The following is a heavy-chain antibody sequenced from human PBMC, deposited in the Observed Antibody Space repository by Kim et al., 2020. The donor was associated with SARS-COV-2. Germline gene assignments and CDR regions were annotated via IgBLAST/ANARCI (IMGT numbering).Heavy chain of an antibody. CDR1: GYTFTSYA. Sequence: ASVKVSCKASGYTFTSYAMNWVRQAPGQGLEWMGWINTNTGNPTYAQGFTGRLVFSLDTSVSTAYLQISSLKAEDTAVYYCAIDGGYYDYIWGSYPPYYMDVWGKGTTVTVSS. J-gene: IGHJ6*03. V-gene: IGHV7-4-1*02. CDR2: INTNTGNP. CDR3: AIDGGYYDYIWGSYPPYYMDV. D-gene: IGHD3-16*02.